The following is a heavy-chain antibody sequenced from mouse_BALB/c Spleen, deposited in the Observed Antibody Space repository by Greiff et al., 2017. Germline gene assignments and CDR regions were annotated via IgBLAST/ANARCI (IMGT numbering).Heavy chain of an antibody. J-gene: IGHJ4*01. CDR2: IYPYNGGT. CDR1: GYTFTDYN. CDR3: ARKGGASYAMDY. V-gene: IGHV1S29*02. Sequence: VQLKESGPELVKPGASVKISCKASGYTFTDYNMHWVKQSHGKSLEWIGYIYPYNGGTGYNQKFKSKATLTVDNSSSTAYMELRSLTSEDSAVYYCARKGGASYAMDYWGQGTSVTVSS.